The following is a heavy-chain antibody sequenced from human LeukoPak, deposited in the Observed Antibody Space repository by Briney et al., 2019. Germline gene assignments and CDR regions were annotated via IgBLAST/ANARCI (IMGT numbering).Heavy chain of an antibody. Sequence: GGSLRLSCAASGFTFSSYSMNWVRQAPGKGLEWVSSISSSSSYIYYADSVKGRFTISRDNAKNSLYLQMNSLRAEDTAVYYCARDDSGIQPWFDYWGQGTLVTVSS. D-gene: IGHD5-18*01. CDR3: ARDDSGIQPWFDY. V-gene: IGHV3-21*01. J-gene: IGHJ4*02. CDR1: GFTFSSYS. CDR2: ISSSSSYI.